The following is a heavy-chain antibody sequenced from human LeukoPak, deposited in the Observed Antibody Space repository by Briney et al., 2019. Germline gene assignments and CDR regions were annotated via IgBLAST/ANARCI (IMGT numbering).Heavy chain of an antibody. CDR1: GGTFSSYA. D-gene: IGHD3-22*01. V-gene: IGHV1-69*05. CDR2: IIPIFGTA. Sequence: ASVKVSCKASGGTFSSYAISWVRQAPGQGLEWMGRIIPIFGTANYAQKFQGRVTITTDESTSTAYMELSSLRSEDTAVHYCASVLYYYDSSGYYHDWYFDLWGRGTLVTVSS. CDR3: ASVLYYYDSSGYYHDWYFDL. J-gene: IGHJ2*01.